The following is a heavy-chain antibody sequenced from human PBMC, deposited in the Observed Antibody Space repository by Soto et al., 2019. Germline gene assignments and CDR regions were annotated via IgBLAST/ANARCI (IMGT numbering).Heavy chain of an antibody. V-gene: IGHV1-18*01. D-gene: IGHD1-26*01. Sequence: ASVKVSCKASGYTFTSYGISWVRQAPGQGLEWMGWISAYNANTNYAQKFQGRVTMTTDTSTSTSYMELRSLRSDDTAVYFCARDRLGATGDYCGQGTLVTVSS. J-gene: IGHJ4*02. CDR1: GYTFTSYG. CDR2: ISAYNANT. CDR3: ARDRLGATGDY.